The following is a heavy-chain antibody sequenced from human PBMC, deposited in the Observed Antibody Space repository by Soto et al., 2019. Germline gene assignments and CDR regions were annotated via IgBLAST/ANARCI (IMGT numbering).Heavy chain of an antibody. CDR3: ARGVGVTRNGYSSAFDI. V-gene: IGHV1-8*01. CDR2: MNPNSGNT. CDR1: GYTFTSYD. D-gene: IGHD3-22*01. Sequence: ASVKVSCKASGYTFTSYDINWVRQATGQGLEWMGWMNPNSGNTGYAQKFQGRVTMTRNTSISTAYMELSSLRSEDTAVYYCARGVGVTRNGYSSAFDIWGQGTMVTVSS. J-gene: IGHJ3*02.